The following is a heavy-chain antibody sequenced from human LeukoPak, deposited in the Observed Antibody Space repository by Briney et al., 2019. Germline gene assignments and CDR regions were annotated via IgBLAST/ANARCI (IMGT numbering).Heavy chain of an antibody. CDR3: ARSHDDAFDI. Sequence: SETLSLTCAVYGGSFSGYYWGGIPQPPGRGREWIGEINHSGSTNYNPSLKSRVTISVDTSKNQFSLKLSSVTAADTAVYYCARSHDDAFDIWGQGTMVTVSS. CDR2: INHSGST. V-gene: IGHV4-34*01. D-gene: IGHD1-1*01. J-gene: IGHJ3*02. CDR1: GGSFSGYY.